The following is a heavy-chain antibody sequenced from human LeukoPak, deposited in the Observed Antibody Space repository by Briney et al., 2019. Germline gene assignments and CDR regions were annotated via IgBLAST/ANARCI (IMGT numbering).Heavy chain of an antibody. J-gene: IGHJ6*03. CDR3: ARLTEKCSSGWYYYMDV. Sequence: SETLSLTCTVSGGSISSYYWGWIRQPPGKGLEWIGSIYYSGSTYYNPSLKSRVTISVDTSKNQFSLKLSSVTAADTAVYYCARLTEKCSSGWYYYMDVWGKGTTVTISS. CDR1: GGSISSYY. CDR2: IYYSGST. V-gene: IGHV4-39*01. D-gene: IGHD6-19*01.